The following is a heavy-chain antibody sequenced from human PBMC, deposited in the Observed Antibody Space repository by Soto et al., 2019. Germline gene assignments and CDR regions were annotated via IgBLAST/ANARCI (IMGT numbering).Heavy chain of an antibody. CDR3: ARGPGAFNWGFYYYMDV. Sequence: QSQTLSLTCAISGDSVSSNSAAWNWIRQSPSRGLEWLGRTYYRSKWYNDYAVSVKSRITINPDTSKNQFSLQLNSVTPEDTAVYYCARGPGAFNWGFYYYMDVWGKGTTVTVSS. D-gene: IGHD7-27*01. CDR1: GDSVSSNSAA. J-gene: IGHJ6*03. CDR2: TYYRSKWYN. V-gene: IGHV6-1*01.